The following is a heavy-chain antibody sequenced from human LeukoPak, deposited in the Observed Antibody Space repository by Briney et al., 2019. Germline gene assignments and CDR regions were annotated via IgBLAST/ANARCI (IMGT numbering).Heavy chain of an antibody. CDR3: AGLGTGLLDVDY. J-gene: IGHJ4*02. V-gene: IGHV1-58*01. CDR2: IVVGSGNT. CDR1: GFTFTSSA. D-gene: IGHD7-27*01. Sequence: SVKVSCKASGFTFTSSAVQWVRQARGQRLEWIGWIVVGSGNTNYAQKFQGRVTMTRDTSTSTVYMELSSLRSEDTAVYYCAGLGTGLLDVDYWGQGTLVTVSS.